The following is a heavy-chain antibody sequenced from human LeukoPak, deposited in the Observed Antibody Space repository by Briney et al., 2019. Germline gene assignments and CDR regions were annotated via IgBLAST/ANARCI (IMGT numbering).Heavy chain of an antibody. Sequence: ASVKVSCKASGYTFTSYDINWVRQATGQGLEWMGIINPSGGSTSYAQKFQGRVTMTRDTSTSTVYMELSSLRSEDTAVYYCARESKDGSGSYYMVWGQGTLVTVSS. CDR1: GYTFTSYD. D-gene: IGHD3-10*01. J-gene: IGHJ4*02. CDR3: ARESKDGSGSYYMV. CDR2: INPSGGST. V-gene: IGHV1-46*01.